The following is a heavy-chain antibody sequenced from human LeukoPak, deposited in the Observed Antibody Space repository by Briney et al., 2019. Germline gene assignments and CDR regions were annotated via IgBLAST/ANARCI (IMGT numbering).Heavy chain of an antibody. CDR3: AKRGVVIRVVLVGFHKEAYYFES. V-gene: IGHV3-23*01. J-gene: IGHJ4*02. CDR1: GITLSNYG. D-gene: IGHD3/OR15-3a*01. Sequence: PGGSLRLSCAVSGITLSNYGMSWVRQAPGKGLEWVAGISDSGGSTKYADSMKGRFTISRDNPKNTLFLQMNSLRAEDTAVYFCAKRGVVIRVVLVGFHKEAYYFESWGQGALVTDSS. CDR2: ISDSGGST.